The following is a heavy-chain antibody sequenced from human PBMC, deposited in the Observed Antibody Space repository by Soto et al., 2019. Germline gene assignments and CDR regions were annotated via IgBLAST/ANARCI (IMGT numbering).Heavy chain of an antibody. D-gene: IGHD6-13*01. J-gene: IGHJ4*02. CDR3: ARGGIAAAAPPDY. V-gene: IGHV4-31*03. Sequence: QVQLQESGPGLVKPSQTLSLTCTVSGGSISSGGYYWSWIRQHPGKGLEWIGYIYYSGSTYYNPSLKSRVTISVDTSKNQSALKLSSVTAADTAVYYCARGGIAAAAPPDYWGQGTLVTVSS. CDR1: GGSISSGGYY. CDR2: IYYSGST.